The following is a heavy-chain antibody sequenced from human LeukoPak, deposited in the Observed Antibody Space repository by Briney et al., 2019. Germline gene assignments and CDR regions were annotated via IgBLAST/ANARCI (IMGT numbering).Heavy chain of an antibody. CDR2: ISGSGGST. D-gene: IGHD3-16*02. CDR1: GFTFSSYA. J-gene: IGHJ4*02. V-gene: IGHV3-23*01. Sequence: PGGSLRLSCAASGFTFSSYAMSWVRQAPGKGLEWVSAISGSGGSTYYADSVKGRFTISRDNSKNTLYLQMNSLRAEDTAVYYCAKVSVIAVDVAVDFDYWGQGTLVTVSS. CDR3: AKVSVIAVDVAVDFDY.